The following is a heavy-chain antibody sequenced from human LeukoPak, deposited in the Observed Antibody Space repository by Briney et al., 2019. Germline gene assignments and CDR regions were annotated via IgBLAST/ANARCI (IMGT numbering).Heavy chain of an antibody. Sequence: GGSLRLSCAASGFTFSSYAMHWVRQAPGKGLEYVSAISSNGGSTYYANSVKGRFTISRDNSKNMLYLQMGSLRAEDMAVYYCARGPRGYGDYGDYFDYWGQGTLVTVSS. CDR1: GFTFSSYA. CDR3: ARGPRGYGDYGDYFDY. CDR2: ISSNGGST. J-gene: IGHJ4*02. V-gene: IGHV3-64*01. D-gene: IGHD4-17*01.